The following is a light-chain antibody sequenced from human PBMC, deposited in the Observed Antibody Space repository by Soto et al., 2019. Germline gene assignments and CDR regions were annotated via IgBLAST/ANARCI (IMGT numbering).Light chain of an antibody. V-gene: IGKV1-39*01. J-gene: IGKJ1*01. CDR3: QQSYSTPWT. CDR2: AAS. Sequence: DIQMTQSPSSLSASVGARVTITCRASQSISSYLNWYQQKPGKAPKLLIYAASSLQSGVPSRFSGSGSGTEFTLTISSLQPEDFATYSCQQSYSTPWTFGQGTKVEI. CDR1: QSISSY.